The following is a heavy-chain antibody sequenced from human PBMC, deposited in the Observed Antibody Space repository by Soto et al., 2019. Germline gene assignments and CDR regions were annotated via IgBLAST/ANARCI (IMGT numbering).Heavy chain of an antibody. J-gene: IGHJ4*02. CDR1: GFTFSHYA. CDR3: AKDGSHTFDY. V-gene: IGHV3-30*18. Sequence: QVQLVESGGGVVQPGRSLRLSCAASGFTFSHYAMHWVRQAPGKGLEWVALMSYDGSNEYYADSVKGRFTISRDNSKNTLYLQMNSLRAEDTAVYYCAKDGSHTFDYWGQENLVTVSS. CDR2: MSYDGSNE. D-gene: IGHD1-26*01.